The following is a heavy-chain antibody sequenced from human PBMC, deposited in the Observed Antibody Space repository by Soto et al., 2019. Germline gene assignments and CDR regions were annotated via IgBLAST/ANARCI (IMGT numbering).Heavy chain of an antibody. CDR1: GFTFSSYA. V-gene: IGHV3-23*01. CDR3: AKVGSYSGETIRGDSDY. Sequence: EVQLLESGGGLVQPGGSVSLSCAASGFTFSSYAMSWVRQAPGKGLECVSAISGSGGSTYYVDSVKGRFTISRDNSKNTRYLQRSSQRAEDTAVYYCAKVGSYSGETIRGDSDYWGQGTLVTVSS. CDR2: ISGSGGST. J-gene: IGHJ4*02. D-gene: IGHD2-15*01.